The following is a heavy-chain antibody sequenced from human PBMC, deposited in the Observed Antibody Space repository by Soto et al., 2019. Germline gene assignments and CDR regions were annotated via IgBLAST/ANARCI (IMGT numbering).Heavy chain of an antibody. J-gene: IGHJ4*02. CDR3: AHAYGGRSLY. V-gene: IGHV2-5*02. Sequence: QITLKESGPTLVKPTQTLTLTCTFSGFSLTTDRVDVGWIRQPPGEALESLAVIYWDDSKTYRPSLESRLTITNDTSKNQVALTMTNMDSLDTATYYCAHAYGGRSLYWGQGTLVTVSS. CDR2: IYWDDSK. CDR1: GFSLTTDRVD. D-gene: IGHD1-26*01.